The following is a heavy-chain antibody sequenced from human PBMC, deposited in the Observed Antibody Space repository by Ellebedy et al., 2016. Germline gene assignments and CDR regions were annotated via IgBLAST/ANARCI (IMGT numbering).Heavy chain of an antibody. V-gene: IGHV2-5*01. CDR3: VHRTTVTSVDY. CDR1: GFSLSTSSVV. D-gene: IGHD4-11*01. J-gene: IGHJ4*02. Sequence: SGPTLVKPTQTLTLTCTFSGFSLSTSSVVVGWVRQPPGKALEWLAFIYGNDDKRYSPSLNSRLTITRDSSKSQVVLTVTNMDPVDTGTYYCVHRTTVTSVDYWGQGTQVTVSS. CDR2: IYGNDDK.